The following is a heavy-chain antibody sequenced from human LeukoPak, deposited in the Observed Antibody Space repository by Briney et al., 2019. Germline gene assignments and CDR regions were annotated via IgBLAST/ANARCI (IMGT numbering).Heavy chain of an antibody. Sequence: GGSLRLSCAVSGFTFSDYAMSWVRQAPGKGLEWVANIKQDGSEKYYVGSVKGRFTISRDNAKNSLYLQMNSLRAEDTAVYYCARDTSQYYYDSSGYYATVYYMDVWGKGTTVTVSS. D-gene: IGHD3-22*01. CDR2: IKQDGSEK. CDR1: GFTFSDYA. J-gene: IGHJ6*03. CDR3: ARDTSQYYYDSSGYYATVYYMDV. V-gene: IGHV3-7*01.